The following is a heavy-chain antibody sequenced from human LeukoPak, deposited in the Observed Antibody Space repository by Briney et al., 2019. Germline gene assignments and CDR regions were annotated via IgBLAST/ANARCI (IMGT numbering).Heavy chain of an antibody. V-gene: IGHV4-59*08. Sequence: SETLSLTCTVSGGSISSYYWTWIRQPPGKGLEWIGYVYYSGSTEYNPSLMSRVTISVETSNKQFSLILSSVTAADTAVYHYARVRTFGAVIVAPYYFDYWGQGTQVTVSS. D-gene: IGHD3-16*02. J-gene: IGHJ4*02. CDR2: VYYSGST. CDR1: GGSISSYY. CDR3: ARVRTFGAVIVAPYYFDY.